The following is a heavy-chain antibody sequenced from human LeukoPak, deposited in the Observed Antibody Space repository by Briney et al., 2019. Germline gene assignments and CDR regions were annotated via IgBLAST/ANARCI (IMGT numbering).Heavy chain of an antibody. V-gene: IGHV4-4*07. J-gene: IGHJ5*02. D-gene: IGHD4/OR15-4a*01. CDR3: ARVPHANSNWFDP. CDR2: IHASGNT. CDR1: GGSISSYY. Sequence: SETLSLTCTVSGGSISSYYWSWIRQPAEKGLEWIGRIHASGNTNYNPSLKSRVSMSVDTSKNQFSLKLSSVTAADTAVYYCARVPHANSNWFDPWGQGTLVTVSS.